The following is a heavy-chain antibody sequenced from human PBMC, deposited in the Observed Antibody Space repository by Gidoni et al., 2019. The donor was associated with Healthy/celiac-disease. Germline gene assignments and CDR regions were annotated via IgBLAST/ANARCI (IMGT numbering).Heavy chain of an antibody. V-gene: IGHV4-39*01. CDR3: ARVDTAMVLLDY. Sequence: GGSISSSSYYWGWIRQPPGKGLEWIGSIYYSGSTYYNPSLKSRVTISVDTSKNQFSLKLSSVTAADTAVYYCARVDTAMVLLDYWGQGTLVTVSS. D-gene: IGHD5-18*01. CDR2: IYYSGST. CDR1: GGSISSSSYY. J-gene: IGHJ4*02.